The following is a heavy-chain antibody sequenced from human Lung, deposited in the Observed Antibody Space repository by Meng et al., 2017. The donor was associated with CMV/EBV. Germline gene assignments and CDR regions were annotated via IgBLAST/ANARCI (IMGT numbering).Heavy chain of an antibody. CDR1: GYTLSNYV. J-gene: IGHJ6*03. D-gene: IGHD2/OR15-2a*01. CDR3: ARGQVQCSTINCHDYRFSHMDV. CDR2: MYPNRGNT. V-gene: IGHV1-8*01. Sequence: SXXVSRKASGYTLSNYVIIWVRQASGQGREWVGWMYPNRGNTAYAQKLQGRVTMTRDISTSIVYMELSSLRSGDTAVYYCARGQVQCSTINCHDYRFSHMDVXGKGXTVTVSS.